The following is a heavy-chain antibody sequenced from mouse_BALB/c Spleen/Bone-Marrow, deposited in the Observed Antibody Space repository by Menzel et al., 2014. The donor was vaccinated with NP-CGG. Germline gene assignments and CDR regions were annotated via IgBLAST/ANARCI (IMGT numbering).Heavy chain of an antibody. CDR1: GYTFTSYN. CDR3: ARNYYGYYYAMDY. Sequence: QVQLKHSGAELVKPGASVKMSCKASGYTFTSYNMHWVKQTPGQGLEWIGAIYPGNGDTSYNQKFKGKATLTADKSSSTAYMQLSSLTSEDSAVYYCARNYYGYYYAMDYWGQGTSVTVSS. D-gene: IGHD1-1*01. V-gene: IGHV1-12*01. CDR2: IYPGNGDT. J-gene: IGHJ4*01.